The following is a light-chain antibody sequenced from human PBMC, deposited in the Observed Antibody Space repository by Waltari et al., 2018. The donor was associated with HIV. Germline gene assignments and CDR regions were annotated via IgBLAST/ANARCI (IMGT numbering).Light chain of an antibody. CDR1: TLRSYS. CDR3: HSRDSSGNLWV. CDR2: DKA. J-gene: IGLJ3*02. Sequence: SSELTQDPAVSVALGQTVRITCQGDTLRSYSASWYQQKPGQAPVLVMYDKANRPPGIPDRFSGSSSGNTVSLTITGAQAEDEADYYCHSRDSSGNLWVFGGGTMVTVL. V-gene: IGLV3-19*01.